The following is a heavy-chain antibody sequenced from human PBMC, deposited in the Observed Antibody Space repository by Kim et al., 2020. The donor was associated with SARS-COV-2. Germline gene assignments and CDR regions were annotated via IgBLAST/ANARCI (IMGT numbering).Heavy chain of an antibody. CDR2: IYSGGST. V-gene: IGHV3-53*01. CDR3: SRDLGPHDSSGCYPDAFD. CDR1: GFTVSSNY. J-gene: IGHJ3*02. D-gene: IGHD3-22*01. Sequence: GGSLRLSCAASGFTVSSNYMSWVRQAPGKGLEWVSVIYSGGSTYYADSVKGRFTISRENSKNTLYLQMYSLRAEATAVYYCSRDLGPHDSSGCYPDAFD.